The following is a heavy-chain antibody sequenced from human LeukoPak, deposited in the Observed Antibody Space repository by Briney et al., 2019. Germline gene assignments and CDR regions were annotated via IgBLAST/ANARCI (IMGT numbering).Heavy chain of an antibody. J-gene: IGHJ4*02. CDR1: GYTFTGYY. CDR3: AVREMATISDFDY. CDR2: INPNSGGT. V-gene: IGHV1-2*02. D-gene: IGHD5-24*01. Sequence: ASVKVSCKASGYTFTGYYMHWVRQAPGQGLEWMGWINPNSGGTNYAQKFQGRVTMTRDTSISTAYMELSRLRSDDTAVYYCAVREMATISDFDYWGQGTLVTVSS.